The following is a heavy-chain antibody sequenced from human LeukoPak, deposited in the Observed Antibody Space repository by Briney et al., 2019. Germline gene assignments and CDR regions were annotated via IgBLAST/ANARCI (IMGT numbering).Heavy chain of an antibody. CDR3: AVPGPYTEYFQH. J-gene: IGHJ1*01. CDR2: INPNSGGT. Sequence: VASVKVSCKASGYTFTGYYMHWVRQAPGQGLEWMGWINPNSGGTNYAQKFQGRVTMTRDTSISTAYMELTRLRSDDTAVYYCAVPGPYTEYFQHWGQGTLVTVSS. V-gene: IGHV1-2*02. D-gene: IGHD3-10*01. CDR1: GYTFTGYY.